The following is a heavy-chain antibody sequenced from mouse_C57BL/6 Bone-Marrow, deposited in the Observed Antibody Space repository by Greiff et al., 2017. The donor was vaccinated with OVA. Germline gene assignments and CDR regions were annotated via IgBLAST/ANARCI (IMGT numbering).Heavy chain of an antibody. D-gene: IGHD3-2*02. CDR2: ISSGGSYT. CDR3: ARQVQLRLLFAY. Sequence: EVQLVESGGDLVKPGGSLKLSCAASGFTFSSYGMSWVRQTPDKRLEWVATISSGGSYTYYPDSVKGRFTISRDNAKNTLYLQMSSLKSEDTAMYYCARQVQLRLLFAYWGQGTLVTVSA. J-gene: IGHJ3*01. V-gene: IGHV5-6*01. CDR1: GFTFSSYG.